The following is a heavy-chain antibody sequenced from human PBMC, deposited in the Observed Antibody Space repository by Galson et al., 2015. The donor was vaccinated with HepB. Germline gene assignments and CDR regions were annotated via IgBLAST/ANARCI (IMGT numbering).Heavy chain of an antibody. CDR3: AGGGHYGAFDI. V-gene: IGHV1-24*01. CDR2: LDPEDGEA. Sequence: SVKVSCKVAGFSLSAFSLHWVRQTPGKGLEWMGGLDPEDGEAIYTQRLQGRVIMTEDTSTDTAHLELSGLRVEDTAVYYCAGGGHYGAFDIWGQGTMVIVSS. J-gene: IGHJ3*02. CDR1: GFSLSAFS. D-gene: IGHD3-16*01.